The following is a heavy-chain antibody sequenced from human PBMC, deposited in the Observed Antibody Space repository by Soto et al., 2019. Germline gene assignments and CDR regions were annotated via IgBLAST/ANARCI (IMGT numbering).Heavy chain of an antibody. CDR2: INHSGTT. J-gene: IGHJ5*02. D-gene: IGHD2-2*01. Sequence: QVQLQQWGAGLLEPSETLSLTCGISGGSFSGFYWSWIRQSPGKGLEWIGEINHSGTTHYNPSLGSRVNQWIDTSKAQVSLNVNSVAAGDTGIYLCAENVFPYHRMGPWGQGTLVRVSS. CDR1: GGSFSGFY. CDR3: AENVFPYHRMGP. V-gene: IGHV4-34*01.